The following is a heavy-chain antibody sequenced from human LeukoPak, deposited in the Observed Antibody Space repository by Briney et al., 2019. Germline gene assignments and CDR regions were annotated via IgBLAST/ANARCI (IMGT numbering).Heavy chain of an antibody. J-gene: IGHJ5*02. D-gene: IGHD6-6*01. CDR3: ARDGYSSSSGWFDP. CDR1: GGSISSYY. CDR2: IYTSGST. Sequence: SETLSLTCTVSGGSISSYYWSWIRQPAGKGLEWIGRIYTSGSTNYNPSLKSRVTMSVDTSKNQFSLKLSSVTAADTAVYYSARDGYSSSSGWFDPWGQGTLVTVSS. V-gene: IGHV4-4*07.